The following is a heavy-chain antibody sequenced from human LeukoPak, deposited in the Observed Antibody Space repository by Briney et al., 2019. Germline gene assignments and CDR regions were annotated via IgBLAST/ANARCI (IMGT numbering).Heavy chain of an antibody. CDR2: ISSSSSTI. V-gene: IGHV3-48*04. J-gene: IGHJ4*02. CDR1: GFTFSSYS. CDR3: ARHDCSSTSCYGDPGD. D-gene: IGHD2-2*01. Sequence: PGGSLRLSCAASGFTFSSYSMNWVRQAPGKGLEWVSYISSSSSTIYYADSVKGRFTISRDNAKNSLYLQMNSLRAEDTAVYYCARHDCSSTSCYGDPGDWGQGTLVTVSS.